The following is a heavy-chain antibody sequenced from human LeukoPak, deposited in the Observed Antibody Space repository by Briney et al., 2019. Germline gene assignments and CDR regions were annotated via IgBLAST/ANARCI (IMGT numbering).Heavy chain of an antibody. J-gene: IGHJ4*02. CDR2: ISGSGGST. Sequence: PGGSLRLSCAASGFTFSSYAMSWVRQAPGKGLEWVSAISGSGGSTYYADSVKGRFTISRDNSKNTLYLHMNSLRAEDTAVYYCAKNVLLWFGESSYFDYWGQGTLVTVSS. CDR3: AKNVLLWFGESSYFDY. V-gene: IGHV3-23*01. CDR1: GFTFSSYA. D-gene: IGHD3-10*01.